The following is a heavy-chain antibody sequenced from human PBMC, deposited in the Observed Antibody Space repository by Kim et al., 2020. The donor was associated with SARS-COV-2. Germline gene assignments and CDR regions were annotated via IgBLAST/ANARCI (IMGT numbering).Heavy chain of an antibody. J-gene: IGHJ6*02. Sequence: NYAQKLQGRVTMTRDTSISTAYMELSRLRSDDTVVYYCARDWDGYGMDVWGQGTTVTVSS. V-gene: IGHV1-2*05. CDR3: ARDWDGYGMDV. D-gene: IGHD1-26*01.